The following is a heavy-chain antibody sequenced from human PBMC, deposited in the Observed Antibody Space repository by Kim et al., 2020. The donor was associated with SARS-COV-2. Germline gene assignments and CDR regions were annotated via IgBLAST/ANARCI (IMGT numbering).Heavy chain of an antibody. J-gene: IGHJ4*02. V-gene: IGHV3-21*01. D-gene: IGHD1-7*01. CDR3: ARVAPPKLGTTYDY. Sequence: GDSMKGRCHTSSDNAKHSLSLQLSSLRPEDTAVYYCARVAPPKLGTTYDYWGQGTLVTVSS.